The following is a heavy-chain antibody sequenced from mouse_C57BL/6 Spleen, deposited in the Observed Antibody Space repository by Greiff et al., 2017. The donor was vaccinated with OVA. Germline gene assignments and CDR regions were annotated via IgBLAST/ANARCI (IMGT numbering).Heavy chain of an antibody. V-gene: IGHV1-74*01. D-gene: IGHD2-4*01. CDR2: LHPSDSDT. CDR3: AIRAIYYDYDGVAY. J-gene: IGHJ3*01. CDR1: GYTFTSYW. Sequence: QVQLQQPGAELVKPGASVKVSCKASGYTFTSYWMHWVKQRPGQGLEWIGRLHPSDSDTNYNQKFKGKATLTVDKSSSTAYMQLSSLTSEDSAVYDGAIRAIYYDYDGVAYWGQGTLVTVSA.